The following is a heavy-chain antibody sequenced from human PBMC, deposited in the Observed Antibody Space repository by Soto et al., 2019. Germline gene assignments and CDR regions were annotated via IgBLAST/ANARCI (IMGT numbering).Heavy chain of an antibody. CDR3: ARMATFGSLNWFDT. D-gene: IGHD3-16*01. J-gene: IGHJ5*02. V-gene: IGHV1-8*01. Sequence: ASVKVSCKASGYSFTNNDVSWVRQATGQGLEWMGWMNPGSGDTGYAQKLQGRVTMTRDISIATAYMELSSLRSDDTAIYYCARMATFGSLNWFDTWGQGTLVTVSS. CDR2: MNPGSGDT. CDR1: GYSFTNND.